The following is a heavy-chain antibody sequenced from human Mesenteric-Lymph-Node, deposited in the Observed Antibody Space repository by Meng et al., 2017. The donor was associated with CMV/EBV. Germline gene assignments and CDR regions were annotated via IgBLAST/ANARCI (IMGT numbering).Heavy chain of an antibody. J-gene: IGHJ5*02. CDR3: TRAGGYCSTTNCYAYNWFAP. CDR2: INNNSTYI. CDR1: FSRYS. Sequence: FSRYSMNWVRQAPGKGLEWVSAINNNSTYIHYADSVRGRFTISRDNAKNSLYLQMNSLRAEDTAVYYCTRAGGYCSTTNCYAYNWFAPWGQGILVTVSS. D-gene: IGHD2-2*01. V-gene: IGHV3-21*01.